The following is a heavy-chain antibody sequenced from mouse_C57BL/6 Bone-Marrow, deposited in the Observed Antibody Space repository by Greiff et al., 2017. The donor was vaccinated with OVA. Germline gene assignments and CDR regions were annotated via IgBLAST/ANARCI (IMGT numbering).Heavy chain of an antibody. CDR1: GFTFSSYG. Sequence: EVKLVESGGDLVKPGGSLKLSCAASGFTFSSYGMSWVRQTPDKRLEWVATISSGGSYTYYPDSVKGRFTISRDNAKNTLYLQMSSLKSEVTAMYYCASRTAPWFAYWGQGTLVTVSA. CDR2: ISSGGSYT. CDR3: ASRTAPWFAY. J-gene: IGHJ3*01. V-gene: IGHV5-6*02.